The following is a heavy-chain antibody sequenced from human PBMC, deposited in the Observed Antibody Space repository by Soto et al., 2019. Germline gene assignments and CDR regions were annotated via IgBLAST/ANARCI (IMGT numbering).Heavy chain of an antibody. CDR1: GGSISSGGYS. CDR3: ARDYYGMDV. V-gene: IGHV4-30-2*06. Sequence: PSETLSLTCTVSGGSISSGGYSWTWIRQSPGKGLEWIGYTYQSGSAYYNPSLKSRVTISVDRSKNQFSLNLTSVTAADTAVYYCARDYYGMDVWGKGTKVTV. CDR2: TYQSGSA. J-gene: IGHJ6*04.